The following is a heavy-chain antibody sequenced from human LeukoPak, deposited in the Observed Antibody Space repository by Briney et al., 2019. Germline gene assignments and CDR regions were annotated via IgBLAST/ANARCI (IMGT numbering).Heavy chain of an antibody. J-gene: IGHJ3*02. CDR1: GGSISSGGYY. Sequence: SETLSLTCTVSGGSISSGGYYWSWIRQHPGKGLEWIGYIYYSGSTYYNPSLKSRVTISVDTSKNQFSLKLSSVTAADTAVYYCAGLETQVAFDIWGQGTMVTVSS. CDR3: AGLETQVAFDI. CDR2: IYYSGST. V-gene: IGHV4-31*03.